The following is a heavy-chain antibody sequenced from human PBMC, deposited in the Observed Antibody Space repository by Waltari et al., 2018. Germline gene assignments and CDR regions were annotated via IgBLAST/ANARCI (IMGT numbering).Heavy chain of an antibody. J-gene: IGHJ6*02. CDR2: IKQDGTEK. V-gene: IGHV3-7*01. Sequence: EVQLVESGGGWVQPGGSLRVSCAASGFPFSSYWMTWVRQAPGKGLEWVANIKQDGTEKFYVDSVRGRFTISRYNAKKSLYLQMNTLRAEDTAVYYCVRGRGMDVWGQGTTVTVSS. CDR3: VRGRGMDV. CDR1: GFPFSSYW.